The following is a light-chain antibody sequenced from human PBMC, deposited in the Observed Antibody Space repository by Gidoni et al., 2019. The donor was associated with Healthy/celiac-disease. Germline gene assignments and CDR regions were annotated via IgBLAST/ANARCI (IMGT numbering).Light chain of an antibody. CDR1: QGSSSW. CDR2: AAS. Sequence: IQMTQSPSSVSASVGDRVTIPCRASQGSSSWLAWSQQKPGKAPKLLIYAASSLQSGVPSRFSGSGSGTDFTLTSSSLQPEDFATYYCQQANSFPITFGQGTRLEIK. J-gene: IGKJ5*01. V-gene: IGKV1D-12*01. CDR3: QQANSFPIT.